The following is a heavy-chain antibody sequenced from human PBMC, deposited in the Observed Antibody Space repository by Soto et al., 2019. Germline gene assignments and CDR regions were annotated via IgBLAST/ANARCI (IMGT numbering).Heavy chain of an antibody. CDR2: IKEDGSEK. V-gene: IGHV3-7*04. Sequence: SGGSLGLSCAAYGFTFSSYWMSWVRQAPGKGLEWVANIKEDGSEKYYVDSVKGRFTISRDNAKNSLYLQMNSLRVEDTAVYYCARATGADKEDYWGQGTLVTVSS. CDR3: ARATGADKEDY. CDR1: GFTFSSYW. D-gene: IGHD3-10*01. J-gene: IGHJ4*02.